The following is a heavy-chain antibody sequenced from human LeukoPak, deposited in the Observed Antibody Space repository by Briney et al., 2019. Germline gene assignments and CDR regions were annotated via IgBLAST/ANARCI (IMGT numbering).Heavy chain of an antibody. CDR2: INPNSGGT. CDR1: GYTFTGYY. V-gene: IGHV1-2*02. Sequence: GASVKVSCKASGYTFTGYYMHWVRQAPGQGLEWMGWINPNSGGTNYAQKFQGRVTMTRDTSISTAYMELSRLRSDDTAVCYCARERGIAAAGRLYNWFDPWGQGTLVTVSS. D-gene: IGHD6-13*01. CDR3: ARERGIAAAGRLYNWFDP. J-gene: IGHJ5*02.